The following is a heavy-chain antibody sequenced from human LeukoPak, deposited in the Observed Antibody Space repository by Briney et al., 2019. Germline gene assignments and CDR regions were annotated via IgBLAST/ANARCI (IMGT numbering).Heavy chain of an antibody. J-gene: IGHJ3*02. CDR2: IKQHGGEK. Sequence: GGSLRLSCAASGFIFSSYWMSWVRQAPGKGLEWVASIKQHGGEKYYVDSVKGRFTISRDNAKNSLYLQMNSLRAEDTAVYYCARDRTEDAFDIWGQGTMVTVSS. V-gene: IGHV3-7*04. CDR1: GFIFSSYW. CDR3: ARDRTEDAFDI. D-gene: IGHD1/OR15-1a*01.